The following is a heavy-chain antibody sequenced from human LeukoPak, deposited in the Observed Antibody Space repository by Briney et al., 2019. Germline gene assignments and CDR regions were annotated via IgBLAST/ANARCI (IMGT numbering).Heavy chain of an antibody. J-gene: IGHJ4*02. D-gene: IGHD2-2*01. CDR2: INPNSGGT. CDR1: GYTLTGYY. Sequence: ASVKVSCKASGYTLTGYYMHWVRRAPGQGLEWMGWINPNSGGTNYAQKFQGRVTMTRDTSISTAYMELSRLRSDDTAVYYCARGYCSSTSCYDYFDYWGQGTLVTVSS. CDR3: ARGYCSSTSCYDYFDY. V-gene: IGHV1-2*02.